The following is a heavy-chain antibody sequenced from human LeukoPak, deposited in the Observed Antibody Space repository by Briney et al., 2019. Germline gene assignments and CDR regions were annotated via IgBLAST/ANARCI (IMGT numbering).Heavy chain of an antibody. CDR2: IYYSGST. Sequence: SETLSLTCTVSGSISSYYWSWIRQHPGKGLEWIGYIYYSGSTYYNPSLKSRVTISVDTSKNQFSLKLSSVTAADTAVYYCARQRYSSSWANYYYMDVWGKGTTVTVSS. V-gene: IGHV4-59*06. J-gene: IGHJ6*03. CDR1: GSISSYY. D-gene: IGHD6-13*01. CDR3: ARQRYSSSWANYYYMDV.